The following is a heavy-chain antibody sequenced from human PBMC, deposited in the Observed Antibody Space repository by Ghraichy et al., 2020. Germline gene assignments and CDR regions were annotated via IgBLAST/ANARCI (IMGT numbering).Heavy chain of an antibody. CDR1: GGSISSGGYS. CDR3: AREKYYDFWSGVPGWFDP. CDR2: VHYSGSS. Sequence: SETLSLTCAVAGGSISSGGYSWSWIRQPPGKGLEWIGYVHYSGSSYYNPSLKRRVTISVDTSKNQFSLKLSSVTAADTAVYYCAREKYYDFWSGVPGWFDPWGQGILVTVSS. J-gene: IGHJ5*02. V-gene: IGHV4-30-4*07. D-gene: IGHD3-3*01.